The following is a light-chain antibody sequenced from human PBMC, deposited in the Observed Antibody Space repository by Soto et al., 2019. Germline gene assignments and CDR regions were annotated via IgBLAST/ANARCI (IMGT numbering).Light chain of an antibody. CDR1: QSVSSSW. CDR2: GAS. CDR3: QQFGSSPPVT. Sequence: EMVLTQSPGTLSLSPGERATRSCRASQSVSSSWLAWYQQKPGQAPRLLIYGASSRATGIPDRFSGSGSGTDFTLTISRLEPEDFAVYYCQQFGSSPPVTFGGGTKVEIK. V-gene: IGKV3-20*01. J-gene: IGKJ4*01.